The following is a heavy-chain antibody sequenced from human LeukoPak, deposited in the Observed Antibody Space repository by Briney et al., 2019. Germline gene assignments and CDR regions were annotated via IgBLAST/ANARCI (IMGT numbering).Heavy chain of an antibody. V-gene: IGHV1-3*01. J-gene: IGHJ4*02. CDR2: INAGNGNT. D-gene: IGHD3-3*01. CDR1: GYTFIGYY. Sequence: ASVKVSCKASGYTFIGYYIHWVRQAPGQRLEWMGWINAGNGNTKYSQKFQGRVTITRDTSASTAYMELSSLRSEDTAVYYCARSPGDFWSGYYHQPHFDYWGQGTLVTVSS. CDR3: ARSPGDFWSGYYHQPHFDY.